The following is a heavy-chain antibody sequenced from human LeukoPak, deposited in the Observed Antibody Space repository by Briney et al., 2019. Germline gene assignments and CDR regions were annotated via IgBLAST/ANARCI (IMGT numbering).Heavy chain of an antibody. CDR1: GGTFSSYA. Sequence: ASVKVSCKASGGTFSSYAISWVRQAPGQGLEWMGGIIPIFGTANYAQKFQGRVTITADESTSTAYMELSSLRSEDTAVYYCARLEEYSSSSAPAGFDYWGQGTLVTVSS. J-gene: IGHJ4*02. CDR3: ARLEEYSSSSAPAGFDY. V-gene: IGHV1-69*13. CDR2: IIPIFGTA. D-gene: IGHD6-6*01.